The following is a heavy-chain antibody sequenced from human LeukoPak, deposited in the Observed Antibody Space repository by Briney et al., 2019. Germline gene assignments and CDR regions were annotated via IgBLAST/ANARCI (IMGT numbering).Heavy chain of an antibody. Sequence: GGSLRLSCAASGFTFSSYSMNWVRQAPGKGLEWVSSISSSSSYIYYADSVKGRFTISRDNAKNSLYPQMNSLRAEDTAVYYCASKVGYYDSSGWGQGTLVTVSS. V-gene: IGHV3-21*01. CDR1: GFTFSSYS. D-gene: IGHD3-22*01. CDR3: ASKVGYYDSSG. J-gene: IGHJ4*02. CDR2: ISSSSSYI.